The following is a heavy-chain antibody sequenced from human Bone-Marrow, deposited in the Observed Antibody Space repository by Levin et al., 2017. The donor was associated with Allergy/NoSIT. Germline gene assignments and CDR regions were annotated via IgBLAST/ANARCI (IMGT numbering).Heavy chain of an antibody. CDR2: FDPDEDEI. Sequence: ASVKVSCKVSGYSLSELSMHWVRQAPGKGLQWMGGFDPDEDEIIYAQKFQGRVTMTEDTSSDTAYMEVTSLTSEDTAVYYCATGAAAGCFDDWGQGTLVAVSS. CDR3: ATGAAAGCFDD. CDR1: GYSLSELS. J-gene: IGHJ4*02. V-gene: IGHV1-24*01. D-gene: IGHD6-13*01.